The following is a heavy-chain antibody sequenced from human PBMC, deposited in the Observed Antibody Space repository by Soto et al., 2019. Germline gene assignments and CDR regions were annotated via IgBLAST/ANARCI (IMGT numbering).Heavy chain of an antibody. D-gene: IGHD3-3*01. J-gene: IGHJ4*02. V-gene: IGHV3-30-3*01. CDR1: GFTFSSYA. CDR2: ISYDGSNK. Sequence: QVQLVESGGGVVQPGRSLRLSCAASGFTFSSYAMHWVRQAPGKGLEWVAVISYDGSNKYYADSVKGRFTISRDNSKNTLYLQMNSLRAEDTAVYYCARPPNAYGFWSGYSDYWGQGTLVTVSS. CDR3: ARPPNAYGFWSGYSDY.